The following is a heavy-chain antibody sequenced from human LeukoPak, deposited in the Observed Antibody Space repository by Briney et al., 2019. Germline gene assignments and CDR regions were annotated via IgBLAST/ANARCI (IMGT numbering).Heavy chain of an antibody. CDR2: IRYDGSNK. CDR1: GFTFSSYG. V-gene: IGHV3-30*02. Sequence: PGGSLRLSCAASGFTFSSYGMHWVRQAPGKGLEWVAFIRYDGSNKYYADSVKGRFTISRDNSKNTLYLQMNSLRAEDTAVYYCAKHPPTVTKDYWGQGTLVTVSS. J-gene: IGHJ4*02. D-gene: IGHD4-17*01. CDR3: AKHPPTVTKDY.